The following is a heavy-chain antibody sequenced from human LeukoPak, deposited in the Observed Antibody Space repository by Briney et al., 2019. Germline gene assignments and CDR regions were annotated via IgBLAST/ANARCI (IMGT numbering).Heavy chain of an antibody. Sequence: SVKVSCKASGGTFSSYTISWVRQAPGQGLEWMGGIIPIFGTANYAQKFQGRVTISADESTSTAYMDLSSLRSEDTAVYYCARDRGTAMITGFDYWGQGTLVTVSS. J-gene: IGHJ4*02. CDR1: GGTFSSYT. D-gene: IGHD5-18*01. CDR3: ARDRGTAMITGFDY. V-gene: IGHV1-69*01. CDR2: IIPIFGTA.